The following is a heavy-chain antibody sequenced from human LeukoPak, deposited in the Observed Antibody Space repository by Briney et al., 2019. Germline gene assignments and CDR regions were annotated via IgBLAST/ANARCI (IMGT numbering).Heavy chain of an antibody. Sequence: GGSLRLSCAASGFTFSRNWVSCVRQAPGKGLEWVANIKQDGSEKNYVDSVKGRFTISRDNAKNSLYLQMNSLRAEDTAVYYCARDSAYCSSTSCVGDAFDIWGQGTMVTVSS. CDR3: ARDSAYCSSTSCVGDAFDI. J-gene: IGHJ3*02. CDR1: GFTFSRNW. CDR2: IKQDGSEK. D-gene: IGHD2-2*01. V-gene: IGHV3-7*03.